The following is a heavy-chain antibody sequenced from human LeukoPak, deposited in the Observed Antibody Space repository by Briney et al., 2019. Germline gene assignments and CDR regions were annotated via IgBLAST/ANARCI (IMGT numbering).Heavy chain of an antibody. V-gene: IGHV4-61*01. J-gene: IGHJ6*03. Sequence: SETLSLTCTVSGYSISSGYYWGWIRQPPGKGLEWIGYIYYSGSTNYNPSLKSRVTISVDTSKNQFSLKLSSVTAADTAVYYCARTTEAHSWRTRYYDYYMNVWGKGTTVTVSS. CDR1: GYSISSGYY. CDR2: IYYSGST. D-gene: IGHD6-13*01. CDR3: ARTTEAHSWRTRYYDYYMNV.